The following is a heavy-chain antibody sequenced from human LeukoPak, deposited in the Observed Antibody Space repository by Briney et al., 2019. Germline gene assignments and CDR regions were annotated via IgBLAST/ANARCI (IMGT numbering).Heavy chain of an antibody. V-gene: IGHV4-59*01. D-gene: IGHD4-23*01. CDR1: GGSISSYY. CDR3: ARGAVVTPYSYYYYYGMDV. Sequence: SETLSLTCTVSGGSISSYYWSWIRQPPGKGLEWIGYIYYSGSTSYNPSLKSRVTISVDTSKNQFSLKLSSVTAADTAVYYCARGAVVTPYSYYYYYGMDVWGQGTTVTVSS. CDR2: IYYSGST. J-gene: IGHJ6*02.